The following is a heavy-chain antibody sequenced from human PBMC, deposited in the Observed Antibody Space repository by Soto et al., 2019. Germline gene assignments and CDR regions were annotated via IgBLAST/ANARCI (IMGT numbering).Heavy chain of an antibody. CDR2: IYYSGST. J-gene: IGHJ4*02. CDR3: VKGGSGGNWRYYFDY. Sequence: SETLSLTCTLSGNSISSHYWSWIRQPPGKGLEWIGYIYYSGSTNYNPSLTSRVTISVDTSKNQFSLQLSSVTATDTAVYYCVKGGSGGNWRYYFDYWGQGIQVTVSS. D-gene: IGHD2-15*01. CDR1: GNSISSHY. V-gene: IGHV4-59*11.